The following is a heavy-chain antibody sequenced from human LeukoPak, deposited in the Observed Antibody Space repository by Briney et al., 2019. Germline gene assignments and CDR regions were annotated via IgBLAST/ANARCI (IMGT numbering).Heavy chain of an antibody. V-gene: IGHV3-48*01. Sequence: GGSLRLSCAVSGFTFRSYGMNWVRQAPGKGLEWVSYISTGSTTISYADSVKGRFTISRDNAKSSLYLEMNSLRAEDTAMCYCARGFYTPDYWGQGTLVTVSS. J-gene: IGHJ4*02. CDR3: ARGFYTPDY. CDR1: GFTFRSYG. CDR2: ISTGSTTI.